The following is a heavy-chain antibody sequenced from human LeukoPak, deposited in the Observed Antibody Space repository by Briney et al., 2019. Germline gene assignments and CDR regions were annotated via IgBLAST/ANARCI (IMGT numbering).Heavy chain of an antibody. CDR1: GFTFSNYW. CDR3: ARDGTYTDYDPDFDI. CDR2: IKQDGSEK. J-gene: IGHJ4*02. V-gene: IGHV3-7*04. D-gene: IGHD5-12*01. Sequence: GGSLRLSCAASGFTFSNYWMSWVRQAPGKGLEWVANIKQDGSEKYYVDSVKGRFTISRDNAKNSLYLQMNSLRAEDTAVFYCARDGTYTDYDPDFDIWGQGTLVTVSS.